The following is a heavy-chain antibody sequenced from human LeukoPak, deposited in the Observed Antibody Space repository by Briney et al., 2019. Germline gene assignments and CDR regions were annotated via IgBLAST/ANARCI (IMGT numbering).Heavy chain of an antibody. Sequence: GGSLRLSCAASGFTFSTSWMHWVRQAPGKGLVWVSRVNSDVSSTSYADSVKGRFTISRDTAKNTLYLQMNSLRAEDTAMYYCAREAEGGLDVWGQGTTVTVSS. CDR1: GFTFSTSW. D-gene: IGHD1-26*01. J-gene: IGHJ6*02. CDR2: VNSDVSST. V-gene: IGHV3-74*01. CDR3: AREAEGGLDV.